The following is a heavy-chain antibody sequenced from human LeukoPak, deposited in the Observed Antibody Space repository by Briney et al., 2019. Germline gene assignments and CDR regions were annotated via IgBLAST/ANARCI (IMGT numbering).Heavy chain of an antibody. V-gene: IGHV5-51*01. J-gene: IGHJ4*02. CDR2: IYPGDSNT. D-gene: IGHD5-12*01. Sequence: GESLKISCKGSGYSFTSYWIGWVRQMPGKGLEWMGIIYPGDSNTRYSPSFQGQVTISADKSISTAYLQWSSLKASDTAMYYCARQIVATIKAFDYWGQGTLVTVSS. CDR3: ARQIVATIKAFDY. CDR1: GYSFTSYW.